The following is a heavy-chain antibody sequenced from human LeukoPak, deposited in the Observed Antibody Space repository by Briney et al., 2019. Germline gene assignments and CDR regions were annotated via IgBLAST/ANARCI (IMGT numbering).Heavy chain of an antibody. V-gene: IGHV4-59*04. D-gene: IGHD6-19*01. CDR3: ARTVADY. CDR1: GGSISSYY. Sequence: SETLSLTCTVSGGSISSYYWSWIRQPPGKGLEWIGSIFHSGITYYNPSLKSRLTLSMDTSRNQFSLNLTSVTAADTAVYYCARTVADYWGQGTLVTVSS. J-gene: IGHJ4*02. CDR2: IFHSGIT.